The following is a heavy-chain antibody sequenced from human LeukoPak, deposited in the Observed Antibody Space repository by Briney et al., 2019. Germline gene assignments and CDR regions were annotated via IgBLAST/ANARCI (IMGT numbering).Heavy chain of an antibody. Sequence: GGSLRLSCAASEFTFNSYAMSWVRQAPGKGLEWVSAISDGGVSTYYADSVKGRFTISRDNSKNTLYLQMNSLRAEDTAIYYCATSKRDGYNYFDYWGQGTLVTVSS. V-gene: IGHV3-23*01. CDR2: ISDGGVST. D-gene: IGHD5-24*01. CDR1: EFTFNSYA. J-gene: IGHJ4*02. CDR3: ATSKRDGYNYFDY.